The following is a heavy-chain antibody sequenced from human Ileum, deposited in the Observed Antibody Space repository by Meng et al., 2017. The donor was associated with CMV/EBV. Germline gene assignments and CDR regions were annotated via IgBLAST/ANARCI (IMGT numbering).Heavy chain of an antibody. CDR1: GYTVTSYD. D-gene: IGHD2-2*01. J-gene: IGHJ4*02. CDR3: ARGLVYCSSTSCFGY. V-gene: IGHV1-8*01. CDR2: MNPNSGNT. Sequence: SGYTVTSYDINWVRQATGQGLEWMGGMNPNSGNTGYAQKFQGRVTMTRNTSISTAYMELSSLRSEDTAVYYCARGLVYCSSTSCFGYWGQGTLVTVSS.